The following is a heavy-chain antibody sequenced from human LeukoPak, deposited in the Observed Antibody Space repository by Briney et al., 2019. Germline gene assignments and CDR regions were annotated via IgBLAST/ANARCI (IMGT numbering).Heavy chain of an antibody. Sequence: ASVKVSCKASGYTFTGYYMHWVRQAPGQGLEWMGWINPNTGGTNYAQKFQGRVTMTRDTSISTAYMELSRLRSDDTAVYYCAKGLHPSGWLPFDYWGQGILVTVSS. D-gene: IGHD6-19*01. CDR2: INPNTGGT. V-gene: IGHV1-2*02. CDR1: GYTFTGYY. CDR3: AKGLHPSGWLPFDY. J-gene: IGHJ4*02.